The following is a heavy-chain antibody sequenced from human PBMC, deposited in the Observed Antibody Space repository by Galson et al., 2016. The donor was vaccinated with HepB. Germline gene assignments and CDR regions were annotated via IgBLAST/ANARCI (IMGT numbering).Heavy chain of an antibody. CDR1: GFTFNSYA. J-gene: IGHJ6*02. V-gene: IGHV3-23*01. CDR3: AKLPSRYYGSGAGYGMDI. D-gene: IGHD3-10*01. CDR2: ISGSINAT. Sequence: SLRLSCAGSGFTFNSYAMNWVRRAPGKGRQWVSGISGSINATYYADSVKGRFIISRDDSKNTLYLQMHSLRAEDTALYYCAKLPSRYYGSGAGYGMDIWGQGTTVTVSS.